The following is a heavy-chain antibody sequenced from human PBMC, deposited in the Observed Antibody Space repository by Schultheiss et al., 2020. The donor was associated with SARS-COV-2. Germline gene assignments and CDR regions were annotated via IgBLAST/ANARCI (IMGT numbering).Heavy chain of an antibody. D-gene: IGHD5-12*01. V-gene: IGHV2-70*12. CDR2: IDWDDDK. CDR1: GFSLSTSGVG. J-gene: IGHJ4*02. Sequence: SGPTLVKPTQTLTLTCTFSGFSLSTSGVGVGWIRQPPGKALEWLARIDWDDDKYYSTSLKTRLTISKDTSKNQVVLTMTNMDPVDTATYYCAHKGYSGYDYDLDYWGQGTLVTVSS. CDR3: AHKGYSGYDYDLDY.